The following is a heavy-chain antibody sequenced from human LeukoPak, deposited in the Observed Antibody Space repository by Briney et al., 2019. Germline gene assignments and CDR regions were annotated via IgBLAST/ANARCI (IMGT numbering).Heavy chain of an antibody. V-gene: IGHV1-24*01. CDR2: FDPEDGET. J-gene: IGHJ4*02. Sequence: ASVKVSCKVSGYTLTELSMHWVRQAPGKGREWMGGFDPEDGETIYAQKFQGRVTMTEDTSTDTAYMELSSLRTEDTAVYYCATVRWELKYYFDYWGQGTLVTVSS. CDR1: GYTLTELS. D-gene: IGHD1-26*01. CDR3: ATVRWELKYYFDY.